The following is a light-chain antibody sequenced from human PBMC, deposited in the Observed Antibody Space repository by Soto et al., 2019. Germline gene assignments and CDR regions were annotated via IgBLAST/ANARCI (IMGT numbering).Light chain of an antibody. V-gene: IGKV3-15*01. CDR1: QSVSSN. CDR2: GAS. Sequence: EIVMTQSPATLSVSPGERATLSCRASQSVSSNLAWYQQKPGHAPRLLISGASTRATGIPARFSGSGSGTDFTLTISSLQSEDFAVYYCQQYNNWPPLTFGGGTKVEIK. J-gene: IGKJ4*01. CDR3: QQYNNWPPLT.